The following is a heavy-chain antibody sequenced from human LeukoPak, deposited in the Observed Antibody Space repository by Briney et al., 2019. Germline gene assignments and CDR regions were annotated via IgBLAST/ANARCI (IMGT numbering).Heavy chain of an antibody. CDR1: GYTFTGYY. CDR3: ARVLLWFGELPNAFDI. J-gene: IGHJ3*02. Sequence: ASVKVSCKASGYTFTGYYMHWVRQAPGQGLEWMGWINPNSGGTNYAQKFQGRVTMTRDTSISTAYMELRSLRSDDTAVYYCARVLLWFGELPNAFDIWGQGTMVTVSS. V-gene: IGHV1-2*02. D-gene: IGHD3-10*01. CDR2: INPNSGGT.